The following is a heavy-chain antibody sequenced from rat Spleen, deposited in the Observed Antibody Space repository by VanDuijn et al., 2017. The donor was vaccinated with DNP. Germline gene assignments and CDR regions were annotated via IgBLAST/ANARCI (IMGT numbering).Heavy chain of an antibody. CDR3: ARWNSGHFDY. D-gene: IGHD4-3*01. V-gene: IGHV5S10*01. CDR1: GFTFSDYY. J-gene: IGHJ2*01. Sequence: EVQLVESGGGLVQPGRSLKLSCAASGFTFSDYYMAWVRQAPKKGLEWVATILYDGSRTYYPDSVKGRFTVSRDNAKNTLYLQMSSLRSEDMATYYCARWNSGHFDYWGQGVMVPVSS. CDR2: ILYDGSRT.